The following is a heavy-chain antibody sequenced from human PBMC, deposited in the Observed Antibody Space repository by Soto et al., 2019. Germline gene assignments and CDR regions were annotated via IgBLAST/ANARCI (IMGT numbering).Heavy chain of an antibody. J-gene: IGHJ4*02. CDR1: GGTFSSYA. D-gene: IGHD3-22*01. CDR2: IIPIFGTA. CDR3: ARDYYDSSGYLVLGY. V-gene: IGHV1-69*13. Sequence: APVKVSCKASGGTFSSYAISWVRQAPGQGLEWMGGIIPIFGTANYAQKFQGRVTITADESTSTAYMELSSLRSEDTAVYYCARDYYDSSGYLVLGYWDQGTLVTVSS.